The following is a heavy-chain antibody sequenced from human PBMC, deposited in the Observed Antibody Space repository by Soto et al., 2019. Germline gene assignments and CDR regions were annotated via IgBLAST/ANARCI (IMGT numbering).Heavy chain of an antibody. J-gene: IGHJ6*02. V-gene: IGHV4-34*01. D-gene: IGHD2-2*01. Sequence: SETLSLTCAVYGGSFSGYYWSWIRQPPGKGLEWIGEINHSGSTNYNPSLKSRVTISVDTSKNQFSLKLSSVTAADTAVYYCARGLSYQLYLMDVWGQGTTVTVSS. CDR3: ARGLSYQLYLMDV. CDR2: INHSGST. CDR1: GGSFSGYY.